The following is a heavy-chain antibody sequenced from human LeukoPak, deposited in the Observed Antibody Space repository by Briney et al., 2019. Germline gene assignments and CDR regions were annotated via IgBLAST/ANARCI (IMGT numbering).Heavy chain of an antibody. Sequence: ASVKVSFSASGFTFTRYGISWVRQAPGQGREWVGWINAYNGNTNYAQKLQVRVTMTTETSTSTAYMELRSLRSDDTAVYCCESGLVHKWEWLVPVEWWFDPWGQGTLVTVSS. D-gene: IGHD6-19*01. V-gene: IGHV1-18*01. J-gene: IGHJ5*02. CDR1: GFTFTRYG. CDR2: INAYNGNT. CDR3: ESGLVHKWEWLVPVEWWFDP.